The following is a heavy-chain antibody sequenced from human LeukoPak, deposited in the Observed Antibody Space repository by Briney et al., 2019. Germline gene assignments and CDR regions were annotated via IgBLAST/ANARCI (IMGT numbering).Heavy chain of an antibody. D-gene: IGHD3-22*01. CDR3: AKPRADSSGYYFGY. V-gene: IGHV3-74*01. J-gene: IGHJ4*02. Sequence: GGSLRLSCAASGFTFSNYWMHWVRQAPGMGLVWVSRINSDGINTSYADSVKGRFTISRDNSKNTLYLQMNSLRAEDTAVYYCAKPRADSSGYYFGYWGQGTLVTVSS. CDR1: GFTFSNYW. CDR2: INSDGINT.